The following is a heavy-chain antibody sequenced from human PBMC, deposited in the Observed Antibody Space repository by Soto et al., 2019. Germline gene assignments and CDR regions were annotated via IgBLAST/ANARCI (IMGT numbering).Heavy chain of an antibody. V-gene: IGHV3-73*01. D-gene: IGHD6-6*01. CDR3: TSEIAARPNSY. CDR1: GFTFSGSA. Sequence: EVQLVESGGGLVQPGGSLKLSCAASGFTFSGSAMHWVRQASGKGLEWVGRIRGKANSYAPAYAASVKGRFTISRDDSKNTAYLQMNSLKTADTAVYYCTSEIAARPNSYWGQGTLVTVSS. J-gene: IGHJ4*02. CDR2: IRGKANSYAP.